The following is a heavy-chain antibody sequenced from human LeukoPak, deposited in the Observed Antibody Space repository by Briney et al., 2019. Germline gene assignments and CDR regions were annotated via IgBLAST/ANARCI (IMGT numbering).Heavy chain of an antibody. CDR2: INPNSGGT. CDR1: GYTFTGYY. D-gene: IGHD3-10*01. CDR3: AGGQRGAGVSGSYFPYGMDV. J-gene: IGHJ6*02. V-gene: IGHV1-2*02. Sequence: ASVKVSCKASGYTFTGYYMHWVRQAPGQGLEWRGWINPNSGGTNYAQKFQGRVTMTRDTSISTAYMELSRLRSDDTAVYYCAGGQRGAGVSGSYFPYGMDVWGQGTTVTVSS.